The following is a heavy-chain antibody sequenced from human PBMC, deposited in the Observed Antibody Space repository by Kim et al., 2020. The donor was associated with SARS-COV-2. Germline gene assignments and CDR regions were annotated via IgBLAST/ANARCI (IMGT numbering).Heavy chain of an antibody. V-gene: IGHV4-34*01. CDR1: GGSFSGYY. J-gene: IGHJ4*02. D-gene: IGHD3-3*02. Sequence: SETLSLTCAVYGGSFSGYYWSWIRQPPGKGLEWVAEINHSGSTNYNPSLKSRFTISVDTSKNQFSLRMISVTAADTAIDYCGRRLLALGTKGIDSWGQGTLVTVSS. CDR3: GRRLLALGTKGIDS. CDR2: INHSGST.